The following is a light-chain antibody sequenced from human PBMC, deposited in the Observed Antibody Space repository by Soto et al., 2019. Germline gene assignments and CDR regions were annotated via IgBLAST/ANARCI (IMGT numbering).Light chain of an antibody. Sequence: IVMTQSPATLSVSPGERVTLSCRASQNINNEMAWYQQKSGQAPRLLLYDETIRATGIPARFRGSGSGTDFTLTIDSLQSEDFAVYYCQQYYEWPTFGGGTKVEIK. CDR1: QNINNE. V-gene: IGKV3-15*01. CDR3: QQYYEWPT. J-gene: IGKJ4*01. CDR2: DET.